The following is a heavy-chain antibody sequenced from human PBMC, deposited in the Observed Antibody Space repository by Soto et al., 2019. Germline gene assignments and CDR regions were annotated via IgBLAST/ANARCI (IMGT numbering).Heavy chain of an antibody. CDR1: GLGFDNYA. V-gene: IGHV3-23*01. CDR3: AQLGLMTFSHKHYFNH. J-gene: IGHJ4*02. Sequence: EVQLLESGGDLEKPGGSLRLSCVGSGLGFDNYALSWFRQPPGRGLEGVSAIKSDGSSTYYAASVKDRFTISRDNSKNTLYLQLNSLRAEDTAVYYCAQLGLMTFSHKHYFNHWGRGTLVTVSS. D-gene: IGHD3-16*01. CDR2: IKSDGSST.